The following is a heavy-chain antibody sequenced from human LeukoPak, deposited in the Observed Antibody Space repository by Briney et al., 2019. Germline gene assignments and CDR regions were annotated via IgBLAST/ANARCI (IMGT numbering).Heavy chain of an antibody. V-gene: IGHV3-43*02. CDR2: ISGDGGST. CDR3: AKDRPRGSYYGDGMDV. J-gene: IGHJ6*02. Sequence: GGSLRLSCAASGFTFDDYAMHWVRQAPGKGLEWVSLISGDGGSTHYADSVKGRFTIFRDNSKNSLYLQMNSLRTEDTALYYCAKDRPRGSYYGDGMDVWGQGTTVTVSS. CDR1: GFTFDDYA. D-gene: IGHD1-26*01.